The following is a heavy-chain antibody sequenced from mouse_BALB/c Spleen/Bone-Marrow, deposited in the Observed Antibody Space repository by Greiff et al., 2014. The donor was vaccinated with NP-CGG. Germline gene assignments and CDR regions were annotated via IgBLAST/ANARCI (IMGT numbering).Heavy chain of an antibody. J-gene: IGHJ1*01. CDR3: ARGSSFSYWYFDV. CDR1: GYSFTSYY. V-gene: IGHV1S56*01. Sequence: LVESGPELVKPGASVKMSCKASGYSFTSYYIHWVKQRPGQGLEWIGWIYPGDGSSKYNEKFKGKTTLTADKSSSTVYMLISSLTSEDSAIYFCARGSSFSYWYFDVWGAGTTVTVSS. CDR2: IYPGDGSS. D-gene: IGHD1-1*01.